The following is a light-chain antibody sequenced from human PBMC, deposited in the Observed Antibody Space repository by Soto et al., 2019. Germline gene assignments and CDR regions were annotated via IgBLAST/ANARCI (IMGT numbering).Light chain of an antibody. CDR1: NIGSKS. CDR3: HVWDSSSEHV. J-gene: IGLJ1*01. V-gene: IGLV3-21*02. CDR2: DDS. Sequence: SYELTQPPSVSVAPGQTARSTCGGNNIGSKSVHWYQQKPGQAPVLVVDDDSDRPSGIPERFSGSNSGNTATLTISRVEARDEADYFCHVWDSSSEHVFGTGTKVTVL.